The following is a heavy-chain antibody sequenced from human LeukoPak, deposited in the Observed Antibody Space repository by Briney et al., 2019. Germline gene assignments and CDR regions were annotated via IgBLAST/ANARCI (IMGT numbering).Heavy chain of an antibody. V-gene: IGHV3-7*01. CDR2: IKQDGSNK. CDR1: GYTFSSYL. J-gene: IGHJ3*02. D-gene: IGHD1-26*01. Sequence: QPGGSLRLSFSAPGYTFSSYLMTRVRQAPAKGLERVPNIKQDGSNKYYADSVKGRFTISRDNSKNTLYLQMNSLRAEDTAVYYCAKGVVGATFQDAFDIWGQGTMVTVSS. CDR3: AKGVVGATFQDAFDI.